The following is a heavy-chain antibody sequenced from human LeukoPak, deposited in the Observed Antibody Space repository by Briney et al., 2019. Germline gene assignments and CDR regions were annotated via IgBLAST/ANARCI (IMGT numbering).Heavy chain of an antibody. CDR3: ARGSRGGYFDY. D-gene: IGHD3-10*01. CDR2: IASDGSST. Sequence: GGSLRLSCAASGFTFSSYWMNWVRHAPGKGLVWVSRIASDGSSTTYADSVKGRFSISRDNAKNTLYLQMNSLRVEDTAVYYCARGSRGGYFDYWGQGTLVTVSS. J-gene: IGHJ4*02. CDR1: GFTFSSYW. V-gene: IGHV3-74*01.